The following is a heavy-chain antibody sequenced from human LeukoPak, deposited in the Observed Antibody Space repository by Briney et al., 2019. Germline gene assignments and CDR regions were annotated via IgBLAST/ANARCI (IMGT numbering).Heavy chain of an antibody. CDR1: GFTFGDYA. Sequence: GGSLTPSRTASGFTFGDYATSCVRQAPGKWLGWVVFIRSKAYGGTTAYAASVKGRFTISRDDSKRIAYLQMTGLKTEDTAVYYCTRDRGPHYYDSSGYYPGGPNDYWGQGTLVTVSS. CDR2: IRSKAYGGTT. V-gene: IGHV3-49*04. J-gene: IGHJ4*02. D-gene: IGHD3-22*01. CDR3: TRDRGPHYYDSSGYYPGGPNDY.